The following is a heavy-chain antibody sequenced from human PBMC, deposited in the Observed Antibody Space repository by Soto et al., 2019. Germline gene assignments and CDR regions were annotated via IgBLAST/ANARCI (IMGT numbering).Heavy chain of an antibody. Sequence: QLQLQESGPGLVKPSETLSLTCTVSGGSISSSSYYWGWIRQPPGKGLEWIGSIYYSGSTYYNPSLKSRVTISVDTSKNQFSLKLSSVTAADTAVYYCARQGVIVIRPFDYWGQGTLVTVSS. CDR3: ARQGVIVIRPFDY. D-gene: IGHD3-16*02. J-gene: IGHJ4*02. V-gene: IGHV4-39*01. CDR1: GGSISSSSYY. CDR2: IYYSGST.